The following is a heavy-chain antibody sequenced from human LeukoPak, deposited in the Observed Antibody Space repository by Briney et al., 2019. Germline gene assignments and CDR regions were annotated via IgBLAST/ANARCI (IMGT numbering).Heavy chain of an antibody. V-gene: IGHV4-31*03. CDR2: IYYSGST. D-gene: IGHD2-21*02. CDR3: ARGGDPYYFDY. J-gene: IGHJ4*02. Sequence: SETLSLTCTVSGGSISSGGYYWSWIRQHPGKGLEWNGYIYYSGSTYYNPSLKSRVTISVDTSKNQFSLKLSSVTAADTAVYYCARGGDPYYFDYWGQGTLVTVSS. CDR1: GGSISSGGYY.